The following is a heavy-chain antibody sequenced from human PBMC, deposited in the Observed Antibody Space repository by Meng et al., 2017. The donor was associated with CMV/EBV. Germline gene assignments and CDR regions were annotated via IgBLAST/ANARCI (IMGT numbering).Heavy chain of an antibody. V-gene: IGHV4-39*01. Sequence: SETLSLTRTVSGGSISSSSYYWGWIRQPPGKGLEWIGSIYYSGSTYYNPSLKSRVTISVDTSKNQFSLKLSSVTAADTAVYYCAGFIAARPWAYGSFDYWGQGTLVTVSS. CDR2: IYYSGST. J-gene: IGHJ4*02. CDR1: GGSISSSSYY. D-gene: IGHD6-6*01. CDR3: AGFIAARPWAYGSFDY.